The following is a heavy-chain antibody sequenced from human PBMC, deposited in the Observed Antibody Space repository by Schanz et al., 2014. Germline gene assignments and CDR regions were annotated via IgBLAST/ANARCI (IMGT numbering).Heavy chain of an antibody. V-gene: IGHV3-48*01. Sequence: EQLVESGGGLVKPGGSLRLSCAVSGFTVSSNHMNWVRQAPGKGLEWLSYIATSSSTRHYADSVKGRVTISRDNAKNSVSLQMRRLRVEDTAVYYCASGVHVSSLQKGLQFWGRGTLVIVSS. J-gene: IGHJ1*01. CDR3: ASGVHVSSLQKGLQF. CDR2: IATSSSTR. CDR1: GFTVSSNH. D-gene: IGHD3-10*01.